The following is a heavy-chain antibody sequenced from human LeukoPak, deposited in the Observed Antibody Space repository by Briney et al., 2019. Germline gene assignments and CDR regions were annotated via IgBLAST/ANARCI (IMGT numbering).Heavy chain of an antibody. D-gene: IGHD3-10*01. CDR1: GFTFSDFY. J-gene: IGHJ4*02. CDR2: ISSSGNTK. Sequence: GGSLRLSCAASGFTFSDFYMSWIRQAPGKGLEWVSYISSSGNTKYYADSVKGRFTMSRDNAKNSLYLQMDSLRVEDTAVYYCARGLRSLVRGIYHYWGQGTLVTVSS. V-gene: IGHV3-11*01. CDR3: ARGLRSLVRGIYHY.